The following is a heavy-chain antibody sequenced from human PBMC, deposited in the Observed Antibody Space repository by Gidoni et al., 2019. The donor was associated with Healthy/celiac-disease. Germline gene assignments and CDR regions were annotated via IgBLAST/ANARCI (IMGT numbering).Heavy chain of an antibody. J-gene: IGHJ4*02. CDR1: GFTFSDYY. V-gene: IGHV3-11*04. D-gene: IGHD3-22*01. CDR2: ISSSGSTK. CDR3: ARATYYSDSSSEFDY. Sequence: QVQLVDAGGGLVKPGGSLRFSCAASGFTFSDYYMSGIRQAPGKGLEWVAYISSSGSTKYYADSVKDGFTISRDNAKNSLYLQTNSLRAEDTAVYYCARATYYSDSSSEFDYWGQGTLVTVSS.